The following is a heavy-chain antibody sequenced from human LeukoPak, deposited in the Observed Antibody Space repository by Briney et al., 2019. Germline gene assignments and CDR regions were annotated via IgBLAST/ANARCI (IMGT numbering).Heavy chain of an antibody. CDR1: GYTFTGYY. V-gene: IGHV1-2*02. D-gene: IGHD3-3*01. J-gene: IGHJ6*02. CDR2: INPNSGGT. Sequence: PEASVKVSCKASGYTFTGYYMHWVRQAPGQGLEWMGWINPNSGGTNYAQKFQGRVTMTRDTSISTAYMELSRLRSDDTAVYYCARDYYDFWSGYPYGMDVWGQGTTVTVSS. CDR3: ARDYYDFWSGYPYGMDV.